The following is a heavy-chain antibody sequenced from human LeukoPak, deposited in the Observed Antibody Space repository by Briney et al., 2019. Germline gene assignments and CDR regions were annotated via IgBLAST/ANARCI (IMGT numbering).Heavy chain of an antibody. CDR1: GFTVSSNY. CDR3: AKSGGSYSAGW. Sequence: PGGSLRLSCAASGFTVSSNYINWVRQAPGKGLEWVSVIYSDGSTYYADSVKGRFTISRDNSKNTVYLQMNSLRAEDTAVYYCAKSGGSYSAGWWGQGTLVTVSS. D-gene: IGHD1-26*01. J-gene: IGHJ4*02. V-gene: IGHV3-66*01. CDR2: IYSDGST.